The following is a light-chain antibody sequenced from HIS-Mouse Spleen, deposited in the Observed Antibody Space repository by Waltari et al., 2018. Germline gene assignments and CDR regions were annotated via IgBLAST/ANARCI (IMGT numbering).Light chain of an antibody. J-gene: IGLJ1*01. CDR3: SSYTSSSTV. CDR1: SSDVGSYNR. CDR2: EVS. V-gene: IGLV2-18*02. Sequence: QSALTQPPSVSGSPGQSVTISCTGTSSDVGSYNRVSWYQQPPGTAPKLVIYEVSNRSSGVPDLFPGSQSGNTASLTITGLQAEDEADYYCSSYTSSSTVFGTGTKVTVL.